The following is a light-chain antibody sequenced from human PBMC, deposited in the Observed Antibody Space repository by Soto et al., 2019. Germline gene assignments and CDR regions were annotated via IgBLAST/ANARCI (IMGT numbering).Light chain of an antibody. CDR3: SSYAGSNNFVV. V-gene: IGLV2-8*01. J-gene: IGLJ2*01. Sequence: QSVLTQPPSASGSPGQSVTISCTGTSSDVGGYNYVSWYQQHPGKAPKFMIYEVSKRPSGVPDRFSGSKSGSTASLTVAGLQAEDEADYYCSSYAGSNNFVVFGGGTQLTVL. CDR1: SSDVGGYNY. CDR2: EVS.